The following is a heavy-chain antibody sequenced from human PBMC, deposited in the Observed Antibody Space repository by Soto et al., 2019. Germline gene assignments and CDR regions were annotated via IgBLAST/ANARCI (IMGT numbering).Heavy chain of an antibody. D-gene: IGHD2-2*01. CDR1: GFAFSNYS. J-gene: IGHJ4*02. CDR3: ARMTSSLSPGR. Sequence: HPGGSLRLSCVASGFAFSNYSMNWVRQAPGKGLEWVLYIRSSGSPTYYAGSVKGRFTISRDNAKKSLYLQMNSLRAEDTAVYYCARMTSSLSPGRWGQGNLVTVSS. CDR2: IRSSGSPT. V-gene: IGHV3-48*01.